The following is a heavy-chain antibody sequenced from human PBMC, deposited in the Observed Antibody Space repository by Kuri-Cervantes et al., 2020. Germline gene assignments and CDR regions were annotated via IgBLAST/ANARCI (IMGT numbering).Heavy chain of an antibody. CDR2: ISWDGGST. V-gene: IGHV3-43D*04. D-gene: IGHD2-21*01. CDR3: AKDIGIAIPYYYMDV. J-gene: IGHJ6*03. Sequence: LSLTCAASGFTFDDYAMHWVRQAPGKGLEWVSLISWDGGSTYYADSVKGRFTISRDNSKNSLYLQMNSLRAEDTALYYCAKDIGIAIPYYYMDVWGKGTTVTVSS. CDR1: GFTFDDYA.